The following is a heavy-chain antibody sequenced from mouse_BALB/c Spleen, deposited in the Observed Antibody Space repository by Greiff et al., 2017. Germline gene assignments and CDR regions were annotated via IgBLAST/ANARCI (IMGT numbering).Heavy chain of an antibody. CDR1: GYTFTSYW. V-gene: IGHV1-5*01. Sequence: EVKVVESGTVLARPGASVKMSCKASGYTFTSYWMHWVKQRPGQGLEWIGAIYPGNSDTSYNQKFKGKAKLTAVTSTSTAYMELSSLTNEDSAVYYCTRTGYGNYAYWGQGTTLTVSS. D-gene: IGHD2-1*01. J-gene: IGHJ2*01. CDR3: TRTGYGNYAY. CDR2: IYPGNSDT.